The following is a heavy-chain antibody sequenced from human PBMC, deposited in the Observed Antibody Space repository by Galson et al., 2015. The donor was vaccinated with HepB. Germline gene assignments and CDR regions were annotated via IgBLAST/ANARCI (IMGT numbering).Heavy chain of an antibody. V-gene: IGHV1-3*01. J-gene: IGHJ5*02. CDR2: INAGNGNT. CDR1: GYTFTSYA. CDR3: ARDTSRYSSGWTNWFDP. D-gene: IGHD6-19*01. Sequence: SVKVSCKASGYTFTSYAMHWVRQAPGQRLEWMGWINAGNGNTKYSQKFQGRVTITRDTSASTAYMELSSLRSEDTAVYYCARDTSRYSSGWTNWFDPWGQGTLVTVSS.